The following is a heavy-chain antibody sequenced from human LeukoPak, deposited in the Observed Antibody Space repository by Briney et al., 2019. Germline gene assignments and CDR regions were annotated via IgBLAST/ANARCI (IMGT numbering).Heavy chain of an antibody. Sequence: ASVKISCKGSGYSFTSYWIGWVRQMPGKGLEWMGIIYPGDSDTRYSPSFQGQVTTSADKSISTAYLQWSSPKASDTAMYYCARLSTEVAALDYWGQGTLVTVSS. D-gene: IGHD2-15*01. J-gene: IGHJ4*02. V-gene: IGHV5-51*01. CDR3: ARLSTEVAALDY. CDR2: IYPGDSDT. CDR1: GYSFTSYW.